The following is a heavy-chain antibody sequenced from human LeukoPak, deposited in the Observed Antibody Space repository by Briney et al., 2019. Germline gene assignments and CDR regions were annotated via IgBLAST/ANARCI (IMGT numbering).Heavy chain of an antibody. CDR3: ARQGRGGNYLKSYYFDY. J-gene: IGHJ4*02. D-gene: IGHD1-26*01. CDR1: GGSISSSSYY. CDR2: IYYSGST. Sequence: SETLSLTCTVSGGSISSSSYYWGWIRQPPGKGLEWIGTIYYSGSTYYNSSLKSRVTMSVDTSKNQFSLKLSSVTAADTAVYYCARQGRGGNYLKSYYFDYWGQGTLVTVSS. V-gene: IGHV4-39*07.